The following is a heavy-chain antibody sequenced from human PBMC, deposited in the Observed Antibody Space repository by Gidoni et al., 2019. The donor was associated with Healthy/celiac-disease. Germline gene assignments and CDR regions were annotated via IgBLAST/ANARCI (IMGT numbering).Heavy chain of an antibody. D-gene: IGHD3-22*01. V-gene: IGHV3-13*01. CDR2: IGTAGDT. CDR3: ARAVYYYDSSGYYWFDP. CDR1: GLTFSSDE. J-gene: IGHJ5*02. Sequence: EVQLVESGGGLVQPGGSLRLSWAASGLTFSSDEIPWVRQATGKGLEWVSAIGTAGDTYYPGSVKGRFTISRENAKNSLYLQMNSLRAGDTAVYYCARAVYYYDSSGYYWFDPWGQGTLVTVSS.